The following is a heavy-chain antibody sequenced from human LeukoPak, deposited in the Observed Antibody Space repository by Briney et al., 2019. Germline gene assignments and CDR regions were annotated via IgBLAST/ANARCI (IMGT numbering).Heavy chain of an antibody. J-gene: IGHJ4*02. Sequence: GGSLRLTCAASGFTVSTNYMSWVRQAPGGGLEWVSVIYSGGNTYYADSVKGRFTISRDNSKNTLYLQMNSLRADDTAVYYCARDSGTTVGYFDYWGQGTLVTVSS. D-gene: IGHD4-23*01. CDR1: GFTVSTNY. CDR2: IYSGGNT. CDR3: ARDSGTTVGYFDY. V-gene: IGHV3-66*01.